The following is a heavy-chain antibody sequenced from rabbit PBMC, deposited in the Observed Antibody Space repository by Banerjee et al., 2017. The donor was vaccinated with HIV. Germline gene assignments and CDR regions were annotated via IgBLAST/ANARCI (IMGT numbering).Heavy chain of an antibody. V-gene: IGHV1S40*01. CDR3: ARNLISESNL. CDR2: IDAGDGNT. CDR1: GFSLSVSYY. J-gene: IGHJ4*01. Sequence: QSLEESGGDLVKPGASLTLTCTASGFSLSVSYYMCWVRQAPGKGLEWIGCIDAGDGNTYYASWAKGRFTISKTSSTTVTLKMTSLTAADTATYFCARNLISESNLWGPGTLVTVS. D-gene: IGHD1-1*01.